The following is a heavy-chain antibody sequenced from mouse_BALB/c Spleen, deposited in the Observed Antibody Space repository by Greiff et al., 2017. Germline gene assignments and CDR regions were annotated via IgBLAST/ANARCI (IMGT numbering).Heavy chain of an antibody. D-gene: IGHD1-1*01. J-gene: IGHJ2*01. V-gene: IGHV1S56*01. CDR3: ARDTTVALDY. CDR1: GYTFTSYY. CDR2: IYPGNVNT. Sequence: QVQLQQSGPELVKPGASVRISCKASGYTFTSYYIHWVKQRPGQGLEWIGWIYPGNVNTKYNEKFKGKATLTADKSSSTAYMQLSSLTSEDSAVYFCARDTTVALDYWGQGTTLTVSS.